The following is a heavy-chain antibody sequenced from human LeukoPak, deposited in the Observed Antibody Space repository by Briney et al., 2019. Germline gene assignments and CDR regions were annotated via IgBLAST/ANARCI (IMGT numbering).Heavy chain of an antibody. D-gene: IGHD2-2*01. V-gene: IGHV3-23*01. Sequence: GGSLRLSCAASGFTFSSYAMSWVRQAPGKGLEWVSAISGSGGSTYYADSVKGRFTVSRDNSKNTLYLQMNSLKTEDTAVYYCTTDPKTIVPASDYWGQGTLVTVSS. CDR2: ISGSGGST. J-gene: IGHJ4*02. CDR3: TTDPKTIVPASDY. CDR1: GFTFSSYA.